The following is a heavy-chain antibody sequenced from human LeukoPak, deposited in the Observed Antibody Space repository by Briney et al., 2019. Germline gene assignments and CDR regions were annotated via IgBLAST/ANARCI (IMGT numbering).Heavy chain of an antibody. J-gene: IGHJ4*02. V-gene: IGHV3-49*02. CDR3: TRPYYYDSSGTLDY. D-gene: IGHD3-22*01. Sequence: GGSLRLSCAASGFTFSTFPMNWVRQAPGKGLEWVGFIRSKAYGGTTEYAASVKGRFTISRDDSKSIAYLQMNSLKTEDTAVYYCTRPYYYDSSGTLDYWGQGTLVAVSS. CDR1: GFTFSTFP. CDR2: IRSKAYGGTT.